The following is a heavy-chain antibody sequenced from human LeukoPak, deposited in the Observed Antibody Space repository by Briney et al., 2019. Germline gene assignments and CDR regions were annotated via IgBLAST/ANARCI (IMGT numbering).Heavy chain of an antibody. V-gene: IGHV3-9*01. D-gene: IGHD2-2*03. CDR2: ISWNSGSI. CDR1: GFSFDEHA. CDR3: AKDMGTVVVPAAMGIDY. Sequence: GGSLRLSCAASGFSFDEHAMHWVRQAPGKGLEWVSGISWNSGSIGYADSVRGRFTISRDNTKNSLYLQMNSLRPEDTALYYCAKDMGTVVVPAAMGIDYWGQGTLVTVSS. J-gene: IGHJ4*02.